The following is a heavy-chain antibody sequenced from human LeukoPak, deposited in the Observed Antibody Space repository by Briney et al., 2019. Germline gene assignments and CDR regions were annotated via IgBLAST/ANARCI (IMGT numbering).Heavy chain of an antibody. CDR1: YY. V-gene: IGHV4-31*02. D-gene: IGHD6-6*01. CDR3: ARANEGSSTPYYFDY. CDR2: IYYSGST. J-gene: IGHJ4*02. Sequence: YYWAWIRXXXGXGLEXIXYIYYSGSTYYNPSLKSRVTISVDTSKNQFSLKLSSVTAADTAVYYCARANEGSSTPYYFDYWGQGTLVTVSS.